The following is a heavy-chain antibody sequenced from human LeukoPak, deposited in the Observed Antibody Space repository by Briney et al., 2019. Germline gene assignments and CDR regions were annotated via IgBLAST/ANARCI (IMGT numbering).Heavy chain of an antibody. J-gene: IGHJ4*02. V-gene: IGHV3-23*01. CDR1: GFIFSNYA. D-gene: IGHD6-25*01. CDR3: AKGSAAGRPYYFDY. Sequence: GGSLRLSCAASGFIFSNYAMSWVREAPGEGLEWVSAIDSTGAYTWYADSVKGRFTISKDSSKIILYLQMNSLGAEDAAVYFCAKGSAAGRPYYFDYWGQGTLVTVSS. CDR2: IDSTGAYT.